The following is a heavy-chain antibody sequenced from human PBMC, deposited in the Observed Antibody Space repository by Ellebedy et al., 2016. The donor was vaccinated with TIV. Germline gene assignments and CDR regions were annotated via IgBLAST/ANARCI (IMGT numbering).Heavy chain of an antibody. CDR1: GFTFSDYA. J-gene: IGHJ4*02. D-gene: IGHD5-24*01. CDR2: FFGGGGGA. V-gene: IGHV3-23*01. CDR3: AKHRMSDAYNPDS. Sequence: GESLKISXAASGFTFSDYAMSWVRQAPGKGLEWVSAFFGGGGGAYYADSVKGRFTISRDNSESTLYLQMNSLRAKDTAVYYCAKHRMSDAYNPDSWGQGTLVTVSS.